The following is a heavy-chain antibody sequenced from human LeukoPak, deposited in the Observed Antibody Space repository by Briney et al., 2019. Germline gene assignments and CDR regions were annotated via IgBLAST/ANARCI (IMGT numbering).Heavy chain of an antibody. CDR3: AGDTDLASYYYYYMDV. V-gene: IGHV4-39*02. Sequence: SETLSLTCTVSGGSISSSSYYWGWIRQPPGKGLEWIGSIYYSGSTYYNPSLKSRVTISVDTSKNQFSLKLSSVTAADTAEYYCAGDTDLASYYYYYMDVWGKGTTVTFSS. CDR1: GGSISSSSYY. J-gene: IGHJ6*03. CDR2: IYYSGST.